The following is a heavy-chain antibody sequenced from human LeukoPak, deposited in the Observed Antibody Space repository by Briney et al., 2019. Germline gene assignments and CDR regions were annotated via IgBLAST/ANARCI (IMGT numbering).Heavy chain of an antibody. CDR2: IIPIFGTA. CDR3: ARVRPYYDSRVDD. V-gene: IGHV1-69*06. Sequence: SVKVSCKASRGTFSTYGISWVRQAPGQGLEWMGGIIPIFGTANYAQKFQGRVTIPADKSTSTAYMELSSLRSEDTAVHYCARVRPYYDSRVDDWGQGTLVTVSS. J-gene: IGHJ4*02. D-gene: IGHD3-22*01. CDR1: RGTFSTYG.